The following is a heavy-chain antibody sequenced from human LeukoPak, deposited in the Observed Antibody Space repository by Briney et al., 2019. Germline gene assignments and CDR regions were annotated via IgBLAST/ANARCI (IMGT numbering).Heavy chain of an antibody. CDR3: ASLVLSPVGY. V-gene: IGHV3-74*01. J-gene: IGHJ4*02. Sequence: QPGGSLRLSCAASGFTFSSHWMHWVRQAPGKGLVWVSRINSDGSSTNYADSVKGRFTISRDNAKNTLYLQMNSLRAEDTAVYFCASLVLSPVGYWGQGTLGTVSS. CDR1: GFTFSSHW. CDR2: INSDGSST. D-gene: IGHD2-8*02.